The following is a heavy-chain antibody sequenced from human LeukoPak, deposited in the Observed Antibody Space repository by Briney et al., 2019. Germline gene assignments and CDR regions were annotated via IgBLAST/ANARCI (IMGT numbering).Heavy chain of an antibody. D-gene: IGHD1/OR15-1a*01. V-gene: IGHV3-30*03. Sequence: GGSLRLSCAASGFTFSSYGIHWVRQAPGKGLEWVAVISYDGTNKYYADSVKGRITISRDNSENTLYLQMSSLRAEDTAVYYCARDMNIRGAFDIWGQGTMVTVSS. J-gene: IGHJ3*02. CDR2: ISYDGTNK. CDR3: ARDMNIRGAFDI. CDR1: GFTFSSYG.